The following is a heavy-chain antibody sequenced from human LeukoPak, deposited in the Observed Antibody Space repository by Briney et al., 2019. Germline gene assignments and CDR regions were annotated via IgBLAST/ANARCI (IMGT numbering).Heavy chain of an antibody. J-gene: IGHJ4*02. V-gene: IGHV1-2*02. Sequence: GASVKVSCKASGYTFNYYYMHWVRQAPGPELEWMGWINPSSGATNYAQKFQGRVTMTRDTSVSTAYMELTRLRSDDSAVFYCIRGPGHYFDYWGQGTVVTVPS. D-gene: IGHD3-10*01. CDR3: IRGPGHYFDY. CDR2: INPSSGAT. CDR1: GYTFNYYY.